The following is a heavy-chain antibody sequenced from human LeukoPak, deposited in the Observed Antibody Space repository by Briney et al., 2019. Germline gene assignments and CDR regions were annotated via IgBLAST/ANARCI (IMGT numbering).Heavy chain of an antibody. J-gene: IGHJ6*02. CDR3: ARFAVAGTYYYYYGMDV. CDR1: GGSISSYY. CDR2: IYYSGST. D-gene: IGHD6-19*01. Sequence: SATLSLTCTVSGGSISSYYWSWIRQPPGKGLEWIGYIYYSGSTNYNPSLKSRVTISVDTSRNQFSLKLSSVTAADTAVYYCARFAVAGTYYYYYGMDVWGQGTTVTVSS. V-gene: IGHV4-59*01.